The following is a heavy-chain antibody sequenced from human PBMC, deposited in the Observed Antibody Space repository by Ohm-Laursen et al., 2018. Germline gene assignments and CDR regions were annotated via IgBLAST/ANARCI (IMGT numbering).Heavy chain of an antibody. CDR2: IYYSGST. D-gene: IGHD3-16*01. CDR3: ARHPPRGGPSDAFDI. V-gene: IGHV4-59*08. CDR1: GGSISSYF. J-gene: IGHJ3*02. Sequence: SDTLSLTCTVSGGSISSYFGSWIRQPPGKGLEWIGYIYYSGSTKYNPSLKSRVIISVETSKNQFSLKLSSVTAADTAVYYCARHPPRGGPSDAFDIWGQGTMVTVSS.